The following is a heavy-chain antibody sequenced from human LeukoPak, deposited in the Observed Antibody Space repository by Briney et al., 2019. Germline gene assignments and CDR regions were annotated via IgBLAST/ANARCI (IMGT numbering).Heavy chain of an antibody. CDR3: AREIIGAASAFDC. Sequence: GGSLRLSCAASGFSFSTYWMAWVRQAPGKGLEWVANIKEDGSQKYHVDSVKGRFTISRDNAKNSLYLQMNSLSGEDTAVYYCAREIIGAASAFDCWSQGTLVTVSS. CDR2: IKEDGSQK. CDR1: GFSFSTYW. J-gene: IGHJ4*02. V-gene: IGHV3-7*03. D-gene: IGHD3-16*02.